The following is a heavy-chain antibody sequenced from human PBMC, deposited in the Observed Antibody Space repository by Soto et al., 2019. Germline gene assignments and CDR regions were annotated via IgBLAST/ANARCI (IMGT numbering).Heavy chain of an antibody. CDR1: GFTFSSYG. J-gene: IGHJ3*02. CDR2: IWYDGSNK. Sequence: GGSLRLSCAASGFTFSSYGMHWVRQAPGKGLEWVAVIWYDGSNKYYADSVKGRFTISRDNSKNTLYLQMNSLRAEDTAVYYCASGYCSGGSCRNHDAFDIWGQGTMVTVSS. V-gene: IGHV3-33*01. D-gene: IGHD2-15*01. CDR3: ASGYCSGGSCRNHDAFDI.